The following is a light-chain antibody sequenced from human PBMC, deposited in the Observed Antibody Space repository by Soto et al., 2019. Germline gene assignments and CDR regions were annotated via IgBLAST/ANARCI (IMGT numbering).Light chain of an antibody. CDR3: QQSYSTLGT. Sequence: EIQMTQSPSSLSASVVGRFTITFLASQSISSYLNWYQQKPGKAPKLLIYAASSLQSGVPSRFSGSGSGTDFTLTISSLQPEDFATYYCQQSYSTLGTFGQGTKV. J-gene: IGKJ1*01. CDR1: QSISSY. V-gene: IGKV1-39*01. CDR2: AAS.